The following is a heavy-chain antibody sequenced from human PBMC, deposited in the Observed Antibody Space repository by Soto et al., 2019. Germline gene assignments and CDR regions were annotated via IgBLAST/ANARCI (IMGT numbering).Heavy chain of an antibody. V-gene: IGHV2-26*01. CDR3: ARILSYYDSDGYYFEFDY. CDR2: IFSIDEK. CDR1: GFSLNSARMG. D-gene: IGHD3-22*01. J-gene: IGHJ4*02. Sequence: ASGPTLVNPTETLTLTCTVSGFSLNSARMGVSWIRQPPGKALEWLAHIFSIDEKSYSTSLRSRLTISKDTSKSQVVLTMTNVDPVDTATYYCARILSYYDSDGYYFEFDYWGQGTLVTAPQ.